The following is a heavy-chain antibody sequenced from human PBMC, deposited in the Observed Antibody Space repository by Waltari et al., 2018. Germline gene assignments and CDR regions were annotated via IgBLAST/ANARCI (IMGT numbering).Heavy chain of an antibody. CDR2: IYYSGST. D-gene: IGHD4-17*01. V-gene: IGHV4-39*07. J-gene: IGHJ5*02. CDR1: GGSISSSSYY. CDR3: ARAPPHYDNWFDP. Sequence: QLQLQESGPGLVKPSETLSLTCTVSGGSISSSSYYWGWIRQPPGKGLEWIGSIYYSGSTYYNPSLKSRVTIAVDTPKNQFSLKLSSVTAADTAVYYCARAPPHYDNWFDPWGQGTLVTVSS.